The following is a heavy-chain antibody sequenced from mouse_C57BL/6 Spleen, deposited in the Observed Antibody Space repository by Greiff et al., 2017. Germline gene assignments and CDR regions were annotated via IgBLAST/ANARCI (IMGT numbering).Heavy chain of an antibody. V-gene: IGHV2-2*01. D-gene: IGHD1-1*01. CDR3: ARPLTYGSSSYAMDY. J-gene: IGHJ4*01. CDR1: GFSLTSYG. Sequence: VQGVESGPGLVQPSQSLSITCTVSGFSLTSYGVHWVRQSPGKGLEWLGVIWSGGSTDYNAAFISRLSISKDNSKSQVFFKMNSLQADDTAIYYCARPLTYGSSSYAMDYWGQGTSVTVSS. CDR2: IWSGGST.